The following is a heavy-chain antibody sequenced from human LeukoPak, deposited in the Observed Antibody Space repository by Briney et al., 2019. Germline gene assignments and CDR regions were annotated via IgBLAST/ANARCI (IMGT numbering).Heavy chain of an antibody. CDR3: AAFQHYDFWSGYQDY. CDR2: ISSSSSYI. CDR1: GFTFSSYS. Sequence: PGGSLRLSCAASGFTFSSYSMNWVRQAPGKGLEWVSSISSSSSYIYYADSVKGRFTISRDNAKNSLYLQMNSLRAEDTAVYYCAAFQHYDFWSGYQDYWGQGTLVTVSS. V-gene: IGHV3-21*01. J-gene: IGHJ4*02. D-gene: IGHD3-3*01.